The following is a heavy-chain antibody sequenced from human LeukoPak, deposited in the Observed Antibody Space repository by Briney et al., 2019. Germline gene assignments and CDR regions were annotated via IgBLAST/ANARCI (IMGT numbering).Heavy chain of an antibody. J-gene: IGHJ6*02. CDR1: GFTFSTHS. CDR2: ISSTGSTL. Sequence: GGSLRLSCAASGFTFSTHSMHWVRQAPGKGLEWISYISSTGSTLYYADSVKGRFTISRDNAKNSLYLQMNSLRAEDTAVYYCARDRSVTIFSRGAYYYYGMDVWGQGTTVTVSS. D-gene: IGHD3-3*01. V-gene: IGHV3-48*04. CDR3: ARDRSVTIFSRGAYYYYGMDV.